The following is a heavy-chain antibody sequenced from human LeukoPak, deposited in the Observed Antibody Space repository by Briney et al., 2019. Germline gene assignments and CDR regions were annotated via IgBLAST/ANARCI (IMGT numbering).Heavy chain of an antibody. CDR2: IYYSGST. CDR3: ARGAAHYFWSGYTHFDY. V-gene: IGHV4-31*03. Sequence: SHSLSLTCTVSGGSISSGGYYWSWIRQHPGKGLEWIGYIYYSGSTYYNPSLKSRVTISVDTSKNQFSLKLRSVTAADTAVYYCARGAAHYFWSGYTHFDYWGQGTLVTVSS. J-gene: IGHJ4*02. CDR1: GGSISSGGYY. D-gene: IGHD3-3*01.